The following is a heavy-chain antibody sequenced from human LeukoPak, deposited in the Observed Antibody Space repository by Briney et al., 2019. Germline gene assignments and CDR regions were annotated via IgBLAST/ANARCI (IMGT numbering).Heavy chain of an antibody. Sequence: GGSLRLSCAASGFTFSDYYMSWIRQAPGKGLEWVSYISSSGSTIYYADSVKGRFTISRDNAKNSLYLQMNSLGAEDTAVYYCARSSYCSSTSCYDFRYYYYGMDVWGQGTTVTVSS. CDR3: ARSSYCSSTSCYDFRYYYYGMDV. CDR1: GFTFSDYY. D-gene: IGHD2-2*01. J-gene: IGHJ6*02. CDR2: ISSSGSTI. V-gene: IGHV3-11*01.